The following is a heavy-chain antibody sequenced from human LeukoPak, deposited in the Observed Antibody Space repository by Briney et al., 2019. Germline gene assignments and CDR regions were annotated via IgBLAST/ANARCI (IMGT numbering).Heavy chain of an antibody. V-gene: IGHV3-23*01. CDR1: DFTFSNYV. J-gene: IGHJ4*02. D-gene: IGHD6-13*01. Sequence: PGGSLRLSCAASDFTFSNYVMSWVRQAPGKGLEWVSTISGSGGSTYYADSVKGRFTISRDNSKNTLYLQMNSLRAEDTAVYYCAKASSSSWYVLGKWGQGTLVTVSS. CDR3: AKASSSSWYVLGK. CDR2: ISGSGGST.